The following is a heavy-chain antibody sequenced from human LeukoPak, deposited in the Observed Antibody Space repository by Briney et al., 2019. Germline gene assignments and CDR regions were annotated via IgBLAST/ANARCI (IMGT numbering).Heavy chain of an antibody. CDR1: GGSISSYY. CDR2: IYYSGST. V-gene: IGHV4-59*01. Sequence: SETLSLTCTVSGGSISSYYWSWIRQPPGKGLEWIGDIYYSGSTNYNPSLKSRVTISVDTSKNQFSLKLRSVTAADTAVYYCARDSYSWFDPWGQGTLVTVSS. CDR3: ARDSYSWFDP. J-gene: IGHJ5*02.